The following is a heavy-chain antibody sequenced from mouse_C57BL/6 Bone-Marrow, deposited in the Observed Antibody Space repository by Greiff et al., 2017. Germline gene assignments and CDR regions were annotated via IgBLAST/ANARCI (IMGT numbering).Heavy chain of an antibody. V-gene: IGHV1-81*01. CDR3: ARSFRYYSSCPSFDY. Sequence: VQLQQSGAELARPGASVKLSCKASGYTFTSYGMSWVKQRPGQGLEWIGEIYPRSGNTYYNEKFKGKATLTADKSSSTAYMELRSLTSEDSAVYFCARSFRYYSSCPSFDYWGQGTTLTVSS. D-gene: IGHD1-1*01. CDR1: GYTFTSYG. J-gene: IGHJ2*01. CDR2: IYPRSGNT.